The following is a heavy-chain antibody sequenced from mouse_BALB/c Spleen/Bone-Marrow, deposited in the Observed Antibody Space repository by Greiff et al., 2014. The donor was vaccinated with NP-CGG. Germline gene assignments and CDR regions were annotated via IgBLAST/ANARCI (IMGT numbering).Heavy chain of an antibody. Sequence: VQLQQSGAELVRPGSSVKISCKASGYAFSSYWKNWVKQRPGQGLEWIGQIYPGDGDTNYNGKFKGKATLTADKSSSTAYMQLSSLTSEDSAVYFCARWITTVVAPYVMDYWGQGTSVTVSS. CDR2: IYPGDGDT. CDR3: ARWITTVVAPYVMDY. CDR1: GYAFSSYW. J-gene: IGHJ4*01. V-gene: IGHV1-80*01. D-gene: IGHD1-1*01.